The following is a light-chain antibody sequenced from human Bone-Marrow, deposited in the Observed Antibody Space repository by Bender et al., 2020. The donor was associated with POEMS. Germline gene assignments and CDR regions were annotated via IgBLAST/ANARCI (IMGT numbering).Light chain of an antibody. CDR3: SAWDGILSGWV. Sequence: QSVLTQPPSASGTPGQRVTISCSGSSSNIGGNAVNWWQQLPGTAPKLLIYGNDQRPSGVPDRFSGSKSGTSASLAISGLQSEDEADYFCSAWDGILSGWVFGGGPGLTFL. CDR2: GND. J-gene: IGLJ3*02. CDR1: SSNIGGNA. V-gene: IGLV1-44*01.